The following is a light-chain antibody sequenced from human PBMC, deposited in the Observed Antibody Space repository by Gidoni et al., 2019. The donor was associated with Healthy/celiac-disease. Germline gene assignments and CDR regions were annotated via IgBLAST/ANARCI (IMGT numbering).Light chain of an antibody. V-gene: IGKV3-11*01. CDR1: QSVSSY. CDR3: QQRSNWPLLT. CDR2: DAT. Sequence: EIVLTQPPATLSLSPGERATLSCRASQSVSSYLAWYQQKRGQAPRLLIYDATNRATGIPARFSGSGSGTDFTLTISSLEPEDFAVYYCQQRSNWPLLTFGGGTKVEIK. J-gene: IGKJ4*01.